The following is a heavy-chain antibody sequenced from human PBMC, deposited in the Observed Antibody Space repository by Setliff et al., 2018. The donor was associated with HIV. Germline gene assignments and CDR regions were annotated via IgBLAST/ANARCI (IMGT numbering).Heavy chain of an antibody. J-gene: IGHJ3*02. V-gene: IGHV3-74*01. CDR1: GFTFMNYA. CDR3: AKSGLCSGGSCYGLSVLAFDI. Sequence: PGGSLRLSCAASGFTFMNYAMSWVRQAPGKGLAWVSRIKTDGSSTSYADSVKGRFTISRDNAKNTLFLQMNSLRAEDTAVYYCAKSGLCSGGSCYGLSVLAFDIWGQGTMVTVSS. CDR2: IKTDGSST. D-gene: IGHD2-15*01.